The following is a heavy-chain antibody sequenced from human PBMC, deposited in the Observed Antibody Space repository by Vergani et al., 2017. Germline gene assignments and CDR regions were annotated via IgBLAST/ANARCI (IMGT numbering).Heavy chain of an antibody. CDR2: IYYSGST. J-gene: IGHJ5*02. D-gene: IGHD6-19*01. V-gene: IGHV4-39*01. Sequence: QLQLQESGPGLVKPSATLSLTCSVSGASIRSSNYYWGWIRQPPGKGLEWIASIYYSGSTYYNPSLKSRVTISVNTSKNQFSLKLSSVTAADTAVYFCAGHSTVEWLVKLGWIVPWGQGILVTVSS. CDR1: GASIRSSNYY. CDR3: AGHSTVEWLVKLGWIVP.